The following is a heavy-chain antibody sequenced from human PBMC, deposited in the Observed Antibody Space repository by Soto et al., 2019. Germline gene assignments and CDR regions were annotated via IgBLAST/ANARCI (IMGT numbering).Heavy chain of an antibody. CDR1: GFTFSSYA. Sequence: GGSLRLSCAASGFTFSSYAMSWVRQAPGKGLEWVSAISGSGGSTYYADSVKGRFTISRDNSKNTLYLQMNSLRAEDTAVYYCAKDPEYCSSTSCFPYGMDVWGQGTTVTVSS. D-gene: IGHD2-2*01. CDR2: ISGSGGST. V-gene: IGHV3-23*01. CDR3: AKDPEYCSSTSCFPYGMDV. J-gene: IGHJ6*02.